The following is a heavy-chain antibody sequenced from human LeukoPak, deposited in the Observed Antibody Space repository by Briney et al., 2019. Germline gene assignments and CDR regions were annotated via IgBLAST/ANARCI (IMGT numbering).Heavy chain of an antibody. CDR2: IYYSGST. CDR3: ARDLGGVTNAFDI. Sequence: PSETLSLTCTVSGCSISNYYWSWIRQPPGKGLEWIGYIYYSGSTNYNPSLKSRVTISVDTSKNQFSLKLSSVTAADTAVYYCARDLGGVTNAFDIWGQGTMVTVSS. CDR1: GCSISNYY. J-gene: IGHJ3*02. V-gene: IGHV4-59*01. D-gene: IGHD4-17*01.